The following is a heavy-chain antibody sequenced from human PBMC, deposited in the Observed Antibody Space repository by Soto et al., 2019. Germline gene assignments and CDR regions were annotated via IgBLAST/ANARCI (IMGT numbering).Heavy chain of an antibody. CDR2: ISYDGSNK. J-gene: IGHJ6*02. D-gene: IGHD1-20*01. CDR3: AAPITGDGYGMDV. Sequence: QVQLVESGGGVVQPGRSLRLSCAASGFPFSSSGMHWVRQAPGKGLEWVAVISYDGSNKYYADSVKGRFTISRDNSKNPLYLQMNSLRAEDTAVYYCAAPITGDGYGMDVWGQGTTVTVSS. V-gene: IGHV3-30*03. CDR1: GFPFSSSG.